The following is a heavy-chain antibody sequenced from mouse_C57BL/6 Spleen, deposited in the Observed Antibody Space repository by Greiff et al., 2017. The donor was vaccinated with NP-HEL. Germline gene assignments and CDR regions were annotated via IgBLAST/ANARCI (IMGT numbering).Heavy chain of an antibody. Sequence: VQLQESGPELVKPGASVKISCKASGYSFTSYYIHWVKQRPGQGLEWIGWIYPGSGNTKYNEKFTGKATLTADTSSSTAYMQLSSLTSEDSAVYYCARAAQAPFDYWGQGTTLTVSS. CDR2: IYPGSGNT. J-gene: IGHJ2*01. V-gene: IGHV1-66*01. D-gene: IGHD3-2*02. CDR1: GYSFTSYY. CDR3: ARAAQAPFDY.